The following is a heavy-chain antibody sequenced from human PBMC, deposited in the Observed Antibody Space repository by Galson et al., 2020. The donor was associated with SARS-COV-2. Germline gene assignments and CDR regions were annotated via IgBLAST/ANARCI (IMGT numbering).Heavy chain of an antibody. D-gene: IGHD3-16*01. CDR3: ARDLGPAPMIKWDFDL. J-gene: IGHJ2*01. CDR1: GFTFSDYT. V-gene: IGHV3-21*01. CDR2: IFGSGSYR. Sequence: GESLKISCAASGFTFSDYTMIWVRQAPGKGLEWVSSIFGSGSYRYYADSVKGRFTISRDSAKSSLYLQMNSLGADDTAVYYCARDLGPAPMIKWDFDLWGRGALVTVSS.